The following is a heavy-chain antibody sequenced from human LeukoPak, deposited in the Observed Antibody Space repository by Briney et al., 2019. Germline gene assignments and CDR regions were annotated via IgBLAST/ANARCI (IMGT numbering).Heavy chain of an antibody. CDR2: IYYSGST. CDR1: GGSISSSSYY. Sequence: SETLSLTCTVSGGSISSSSYYWGWIRQPPGKGLEWIGSIYYSGSTYYNSSLKSRVTISVDTSKNQFSLKLSSVTAADTAVYYCARATTTWGYYFDYWGQGTLVTVSS. CDR3: ARATTTWGYYFDY. D-gene: IGHD4-11*01. J-gene: IGHJ4*02. V-gene: IGHV4-39*01.